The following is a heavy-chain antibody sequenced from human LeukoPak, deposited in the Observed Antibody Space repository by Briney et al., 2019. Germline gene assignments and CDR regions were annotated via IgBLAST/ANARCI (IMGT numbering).Heavy chain of an antibody. J-gene: IGHJ4*02. CDR2: IYSSGST. Sequence: SETLSLTCIVSGGSISNYYWSWIRQPPGKGLEWIGYIYSSGSTNYNPSLKSRVTISVDTSKNQFSLKLSSVTAADTAVYYCARVDIAAAGTSRFDYWGQGTLVTVSS. CDR1: GGSISNYY. CDR3: ARVDIAAAGTSRFDY. V-gene: IGHV4-59*12. D-gene: IGHD6-13*01.